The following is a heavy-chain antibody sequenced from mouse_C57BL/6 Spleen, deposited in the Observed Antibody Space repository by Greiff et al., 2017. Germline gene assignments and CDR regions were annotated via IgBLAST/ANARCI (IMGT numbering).Heavy chain of an antibody. Sequence: QVQLQQSGAELVKPGASVKISCKASGYAFSSYWMNWVKQRPGKGLEWIGQIYPGDGDTNYNGKFKGKATLTADKSSSTAYMQRSSLTSEDSAVYFCARDGGYYSNCLDYWGQGTTLTVSS. J-gene: IGHJ2*01. V-gene: IGHV1-80*01. CDR1: GYAFSSYW. CDR3: ARDGGYYSNCLDY. CDR2: IYPGDGDT. D-gene: IGHD2-5*01.